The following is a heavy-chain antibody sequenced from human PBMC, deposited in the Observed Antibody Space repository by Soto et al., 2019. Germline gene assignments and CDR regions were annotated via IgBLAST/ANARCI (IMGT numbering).Heavy chain of an antibody. D-gene: IGHD2-2*01. Sequence: GGSLRLSCAASGFTFSSYAMHWVRLAPGKGLEWVAVISYDGINKYYADSVKGRFTISRDNSKNTLYLQMNSLRAEDTAVYYCAKDLKRGTSLEMRPYYYYYMDVWGKGTTVTVSS. CDR1: GFTFSSYA. CDR2: ISYDGINK. V-gene: IGHV3-30*18. J-gene: IGHJ6*03. CDR3: AKDLKRGTSLEMRPYYYYYMDV.